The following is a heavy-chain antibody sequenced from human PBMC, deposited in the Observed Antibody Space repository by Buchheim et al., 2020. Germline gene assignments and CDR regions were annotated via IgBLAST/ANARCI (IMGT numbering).Heavy chain of an antibody. V-gene: IGHV3-23*04. CDR1: GFTFSSYA. D-gene: IGHD2-15*01. CDR2: ISVSGGST. CDR3: AKVGEVHCSAGSCHGFDY. J-gene: IGHJ4*02. Sequence: EVQLVDSGGGLVQPGGSLRLSCAASGFTFSSYAMNWVRQAPGKGLEWVSTISVSGGSTYYADSVKGRFTISRDNSKNILYLQMNSLRAEDTAIYYCAKVGEVHCSAGSCHGFDYWGQGTL.